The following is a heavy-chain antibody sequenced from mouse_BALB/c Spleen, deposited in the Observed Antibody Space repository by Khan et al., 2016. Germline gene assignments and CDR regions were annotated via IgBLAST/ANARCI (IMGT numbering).Heavy chain of an antibody. J-gene: IGHJ4*01. CDR2: INPYNGDT. D-gene: IGHD1-1*01. CDR1: GYSFIGYF. V-gene: IGHV1-20*02. Sequence: VQLKQSGPELVKPGASVKISCKASGYSFIGYFMNWVMQSHGKSLEWIGRINPYNGDTFYNQKFKGKATLTVDKSSSTAHMELRSLASEASAVYYCARDYGSPRGAMDYWGQGTSVTVSS. CDR3: ARDYGSPRGAMDY.